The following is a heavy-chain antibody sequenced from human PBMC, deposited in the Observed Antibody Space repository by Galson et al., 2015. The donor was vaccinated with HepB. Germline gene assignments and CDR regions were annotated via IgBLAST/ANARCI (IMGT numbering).Heavy chain of an antibody. J-gene: IGHJ6*02. Sequence: SVKVSCKASGYTFTNYNLNWVRQATGQGLEWMGWMNPNGGNTAYAQKFQGRVTMTRNTSISTAYMELSSLRSEDTAVYYCTRQIGDFSRKMDVWGQGTTVTVSS. CDR1: GYTFTNYN. V-gene: IGHV1-8*01. CDR2: MNPNGGNT. D-gene: IGHD4-17*01. CDR3: TRQIGDFSRKMDV.